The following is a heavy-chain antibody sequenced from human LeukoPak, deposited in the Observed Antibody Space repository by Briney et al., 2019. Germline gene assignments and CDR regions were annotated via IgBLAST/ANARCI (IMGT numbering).Heavy chain of an antibody. CDR2: INHGGST. Sequence: SETLSLTCAVYGGSFSGYYWSWIRQPPGKGLEWIGEINHGGSTIYKPSLKSRVTISIDTSKNQFSLKLSSVTAADTAVYYCARYGSGIYTTYFYMDVWGKGTTVTVSS. V-gene: IGHV4-34*01. CDR3: ARYGSGIYTTYFYMDV. CDR1: GGSFSGYY. J-gene: IGHJ6*03. D-gene: IGHD3-10*01.